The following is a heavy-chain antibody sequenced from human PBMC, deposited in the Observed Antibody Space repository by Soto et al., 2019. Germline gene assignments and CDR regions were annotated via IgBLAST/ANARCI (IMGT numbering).Heavy chain of an antibody. CDR1: GFTFSSYA. CDR2: ISGSGGST. V-gene: IGHV3-23*01. CDR3: AKVDDFWSGHGFDY. J-gene: IGHJ4*02. Sequence: QAGGSLRLSCAASGFTFSSYAMSWVRQAPGKGLEWVSAISGSGGSTYYADSVKGRFTISRDNSKNTLYLQMNSLRAEDTAVYYCAKVDDFWSGHGFDYWGQGTLVTVSS. D-gene: IGHD3-3*01.